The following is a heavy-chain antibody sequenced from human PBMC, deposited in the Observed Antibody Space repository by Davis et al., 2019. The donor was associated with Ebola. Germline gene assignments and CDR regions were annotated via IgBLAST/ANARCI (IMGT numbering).Heavy chain of an antibody. D-gene: IGHD7-27*01. J-gene: IGHJ3*01. CDR2: VSGSSSYT. V-gene: IGHV3-11*03. CDR3: AAELTGDAFDV. CDR1: GFAFSDYY. Sequence: GESLKISCAASGFAFSDYYMNWIRQAPGKGLEWVSYVSGSSSYTNYADSVKDRFTISRDDAKNSLFLQMNNLRADDTAVYYCAAELTGDAFDVWGRGTMVTVSS.